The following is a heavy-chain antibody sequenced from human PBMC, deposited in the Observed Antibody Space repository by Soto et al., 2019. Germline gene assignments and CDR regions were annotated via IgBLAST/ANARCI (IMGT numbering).Heavy chain of an antibody. CDR2: MSPSTGNT. CDR1: GYTFTNYD. J-gene: IGHJ4*02. CDR3: ARYFNPFDY. V-gene: IGHV1-8*01. Sequence: QVQLVQSGAEVKKPGASVKVSCKASGYTFTNYDINWVRQAPGQGREWMGWMSPSTGNTGYAQKFQGRVAMTRDTGTNPAYLEVSRLKSEDTAVYYCARYFNPFDYWGQGTLIIVSS. D-gene: IGHD3-9*01.